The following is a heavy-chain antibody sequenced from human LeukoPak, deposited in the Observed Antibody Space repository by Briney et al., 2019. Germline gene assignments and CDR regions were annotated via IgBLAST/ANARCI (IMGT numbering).Heavy chain of an antibody. CDR3: ARGWDYAFRFDY. J-gene: IGHJ4*02. D-gene: IGHD4-17*01. Sequence: GGSLRLSCAASGFTFSDYWMTWVRQAPGKGLEWVAHIKQDGSERYYGDSVKGRFTISRDNAKNLVYLQMNSLGAEDTAVYYCARGWDYAFRFDYWGQGTLVTVSS. CDR2: IKQDGSER. CDR1: GFTFSDYW. V-gene: IGHV3-7*01.